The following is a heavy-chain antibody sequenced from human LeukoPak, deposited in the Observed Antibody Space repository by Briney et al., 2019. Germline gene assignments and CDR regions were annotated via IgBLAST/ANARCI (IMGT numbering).Heavy chain of an antibody. CDR3: AKDLRGSSGWFDY. D-gene: IGHD6-19*01. Sequence: GGSLRLSCAASGFTFSSYGMHWVRQAPGKGLEWVAVISYDGSNKYYADSVKGRFTISRDNSKNTLHLQMNSLRAEDTAVYYCAKDLRGSSGWFDYWGQGTLVTVSS. J-gene: IGHJ4*02. V-gene: IGHV3-30*18. CDR1: GFTFSSYG. CDR2: ISYDGSNK.